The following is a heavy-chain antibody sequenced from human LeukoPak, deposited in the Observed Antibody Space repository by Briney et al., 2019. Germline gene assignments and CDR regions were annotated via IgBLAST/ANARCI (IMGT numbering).Heavy chain of an antibody. CDR2: IKQDGSDK. CDR1: GFTLSSYW. CDR3: ARYAASSGSRWLEP. Sequence: GGSLRLSCAASGFTLSSYWMSWVRQAPGKGLEWVAHIKQDGSDKYYVDSVKGRFTISRDNAKNSLYLQMNSLRAEDTAVYYCARYAASSGSRWLEPWGQGTLVTVSS. D-gene: IGHD6-19*01. V-gene: IGHV3-7*01. J-gene: IGHJ5*02.